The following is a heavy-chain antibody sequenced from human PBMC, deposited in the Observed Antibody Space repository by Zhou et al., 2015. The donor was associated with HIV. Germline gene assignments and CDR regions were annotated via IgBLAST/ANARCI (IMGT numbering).Heavy chain of an antibody. J-gene: IGHJ6*02. Sequence: QVQLVQSGAEVKKPGASVKVSCKASEYTFTNHDINWVRQAAGQGLEWLGWMNPNTGNTAYAQKFQDRVTMTRNTSASTAYMELSSLRSEDTAVYYCARDPYRPRGSGNYYYAMDVWGQGPRSPSP. V-gene: IGHV1-8*01. CDR2: MNPNTGNT. D-gene: IGHD3-10*01. CDR3: ARDPYRPRGSGNYYYAMDV. CDR1: EYTFTNHD.